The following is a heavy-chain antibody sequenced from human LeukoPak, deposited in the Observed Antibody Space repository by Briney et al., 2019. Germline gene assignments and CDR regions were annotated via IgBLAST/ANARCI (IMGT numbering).Heavy chain of an antibody. D-gene: IGHD3-22*01. CDR1: GGSFSGYY. J-gene: IGHJ3*02. Sequence: SETLSLTCAVYGGSFSGYYWSWIRQPPGKGLEWIGEINHSGSTNYNPSLKSRVTISVDTSKNQFSLKLSSVTAADTAVYYRARADYYDSSGYYYYYDAFDIWGQGTMVTVSS. CDR2: INHSGST. V-gene: IGHV4-34*01. CDR3: ARADYYDSSGYYYYYDAFDI.